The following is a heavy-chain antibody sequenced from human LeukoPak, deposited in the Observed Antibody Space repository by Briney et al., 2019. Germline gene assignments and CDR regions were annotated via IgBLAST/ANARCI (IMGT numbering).Heavy chain of an antibody. CDR2: ISWNSGSI. Sequence: GGSLRLSCAASGFTFSSYGMHWVRQAPGKGLEWVSGISWNSGSIGYADSVKGRFTISRDNAKNSLYLQMNSLRAEDTALCYCAKDISLSPVHIDDAFDIWGQGTMVTVSS. J-gene: IGHJ3*02. CDR1: GFTFSSYG. V-gene: IGHV3-9*01. CDR3: AKDISLSPVHIDDAFDI.